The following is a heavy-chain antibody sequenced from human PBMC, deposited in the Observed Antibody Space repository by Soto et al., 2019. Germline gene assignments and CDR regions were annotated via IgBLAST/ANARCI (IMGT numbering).Heavy chain of an antibody. CDR3: VKDLHYDFWSGGAFDY. J-gene: IGHJ4*02. V-gene: IGHV3-23*01. CDR2: ISGSGGST. Sequence: GGSLRLSCAASGFTFSIYAMSWVRQAPGKGLEWVSSISGSGGSTYNADSVKGRFTFSRDNSKNTLYLQMNSLRTDDTAVYYCVKDLHYDFWSGGAFDYWGQGTQVTVSS. CDR1: GFTFSIYA. D-gene: IGHD3-3*01.